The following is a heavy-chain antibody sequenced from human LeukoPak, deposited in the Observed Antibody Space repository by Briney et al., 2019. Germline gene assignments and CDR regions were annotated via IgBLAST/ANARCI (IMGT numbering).Heavy chain of an antibody. J-gene: IGHJ4*02. CDR1: GFTFSDYY. CDR3: ARGPYSSSNYFDY. V-gene: IGHV3-11*04. CDR2: LSGGGNTM. D-gene: IGHD6-6*01. Sequence: GGSLRLSCAASGFTFSDYYMSWIRQAPGKGLEWVSSLSGGGNTMYYADSVRGRFTISRDNAKNSLYLQMNSLRAEDTAVYYCARGPYSSSNYFDYWGQGTLVTVSS.